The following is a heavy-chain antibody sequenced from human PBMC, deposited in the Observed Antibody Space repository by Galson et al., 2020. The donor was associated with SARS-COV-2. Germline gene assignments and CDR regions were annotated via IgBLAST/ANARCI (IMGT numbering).Heavy chain of an antibody. J-gene: IGHJ6*03. D-gene: IGHD3-22*01. Sequence: SETLSLTCAVYGGSFSDYYWSWISQPPGKGLEWIGEINHSGSVNYNPSLKSRATISAETSKNQFSLRLSSLTAADSAVYYCARSRDDFTMIVVAIAGYCYCVDVWGEWTPFTISS. CDR1: GGSFSDYY. V-gene: IGHV4-34*01. CDR3: ARSRDDFTMIVVAIAGYCYCVDV. CDR2: INHSGSV.